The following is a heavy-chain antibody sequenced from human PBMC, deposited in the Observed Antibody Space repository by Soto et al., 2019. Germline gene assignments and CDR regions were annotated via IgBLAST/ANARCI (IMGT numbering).Heavy chain of an antibody. CDR1: GFTFSSPA. Sequence: EVQLVEAGGGLGQPGWCLKLSCAVSGFTFSSPAMNWVRQAPGKGLEWFAYIHGTGSIIYYADSVKGRFTISRDNAKNSLYLQMDSLRYEDTALYYCARDARNADYEYWGQGTLVTVSS. D-gene: IGHD3-16*01. CDR2: IHGTGSII. CDR3: ARDARNADYEY. J-gene: IGHJ4*02. V-gene: IGHV3-48*02.